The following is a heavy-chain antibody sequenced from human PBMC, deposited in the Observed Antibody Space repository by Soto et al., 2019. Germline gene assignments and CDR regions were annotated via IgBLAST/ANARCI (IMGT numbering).Heavy chain of an antibody. CDR2: INAGNGNT. Sequence: VKVSCKASGYTFTSYAMHWVRQAPGQRLEWMGWINAGNGNTKYSQKFQGRVTITRDTSASTAYMELSSLRSEDTAVYYCARSTNIVLMVYAIGLMDVWGKGNTVTVSS. V-gene: IGHV1-3*01. CDR3: ARSTNIVLMVYAIGLMDV. J-gene: IGHJ6*03. CDR1: GYTFTSYA. D-gene: IGHD2-8*01.